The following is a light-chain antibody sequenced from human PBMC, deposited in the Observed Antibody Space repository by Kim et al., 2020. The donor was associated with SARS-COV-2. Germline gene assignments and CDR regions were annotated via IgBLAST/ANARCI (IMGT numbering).Light chain of an antibody. V-gene: IGKV3-11*01. CDR1: QRIGSD. J-gene: IGKJ1*01. CDR2: EAY. CDR3: QQRSVWPRA. Sequence: LYPEEGPTSSGRASQRIGSDLACDHQRPGQAPRRLTYEAYTMATGIPARVSGSGCGTECSLTTRGLEPEEFADYYCQQRSVWPRAFGQGTKMDIK.